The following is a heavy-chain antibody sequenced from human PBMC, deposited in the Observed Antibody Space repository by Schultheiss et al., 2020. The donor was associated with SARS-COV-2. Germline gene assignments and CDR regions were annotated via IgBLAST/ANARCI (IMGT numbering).Heavy chain of an antibody. CDR3: ARGILQYCSGGNCPLFY. D-gene: IGHD2-15*01. J-gene: IGHJ4*02. CDR2: VDSSGNTK. CDR1: GFTFSDFY. Sequence: GGSLRLSCAASGFTFSDFYMIWIRQAPGKGLEWVSYVDSSGNTKYYADSLQGRFTISRDNAKNSVFLQMDSLRDEDTAIYYCARGILQYCSGGNCPLFYWGQGTLVTVSS. V-gene: IGHV3-11*01.